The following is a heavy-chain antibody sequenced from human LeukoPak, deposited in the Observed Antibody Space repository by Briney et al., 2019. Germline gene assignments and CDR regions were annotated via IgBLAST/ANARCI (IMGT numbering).Heavy chain of an antibody. Sequence: GGSLRLSCAASGFTFSSYWMHWVRQAPGKGLVWVSRINSDGSSTSYADSVKGRFTISRDNAKNTLYLQVNSLRAEDTAVYYCAVLVRYYYYGMDVWGRGTTVTVSS. D-gene: IGHD2-15*01. CDR3: AVLVRYYYYGMDV. V-gene: IGHV3-74*01. CDR1: GFTFSSYW. J-gene: IGHJ6*02. CDR2: INSDGSST.